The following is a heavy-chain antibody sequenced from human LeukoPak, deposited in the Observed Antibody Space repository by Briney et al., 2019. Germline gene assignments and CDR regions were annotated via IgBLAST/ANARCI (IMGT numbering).Heavy chain of an antibody. V-gene: IGHV1-18*01. J-gene: IGHJ4*02. CDR2: ISAYNGNT. D-gene: IGHD3-22*01. Sequence: ASVKVSCKASGYTFTRYGISRVRQAPGQGLGGMGWISAYNGNTNYAQKLQGRVTMTTDTSTSTAYMELRSLRSDDTAVYYCARHYDSNGYYSEYVDYWGQGTLVTVSS. CDR1: GYTFTRYG. CDR3: ARHYDSNGYYSEYVDY.